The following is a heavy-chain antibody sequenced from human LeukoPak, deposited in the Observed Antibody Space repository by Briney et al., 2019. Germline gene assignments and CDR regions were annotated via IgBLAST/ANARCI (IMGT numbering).Heavy chain of an antibody. CDR2: INPNSGGT. Sequence: ASVKVSCKASGYTFTGYYMHWVRQAPGQGLESMGWINPNSGGTNYAQKFQGRVTMTRDTSISTAYMELSRLRSDDTAVYYCASLGQVVVTPRNAVSAWGQGTLVTVSS. D-gene: IGHD4-23*01. CDR3: ASLGQVVVTPRNAVSA. J-gene: IGHJ5*02. V-gene: IGHV1-2*02. CDR1: GYTFTGYY.